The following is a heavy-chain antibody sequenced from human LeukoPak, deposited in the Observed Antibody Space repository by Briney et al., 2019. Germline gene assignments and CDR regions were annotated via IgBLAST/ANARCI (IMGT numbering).Heavy chain of an antibody. CDR2: IKQDGSEE. J-gene: IGHJ4*02. V-gene: IGHV3-7*03. CDR1: GFTFSSYW. Sequence: GGSLRLSCAASGFTFSSYWMSWVRQAPGKGLEWVANIKQDGSEEYYVDSVKGRFTISRDNAENSLYLQMNSLRAEDTAVYYCARELVEQYFDYWGQGTLVTVSS. CDR3: ARELVEQYFDY. D-gene: IGHD2-15*01.